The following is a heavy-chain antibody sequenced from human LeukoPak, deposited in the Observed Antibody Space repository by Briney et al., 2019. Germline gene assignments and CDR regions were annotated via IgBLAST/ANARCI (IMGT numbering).Heavy chain of an antibody. CDR3: AKVYGDPGAGYY. V-gene: IGHV3-23*01. D-gene: IGHD4-17*01. CDR2: ISGSGGST. Sequence: GGTLRLSCAASGFTFSSYGMSWVRQAPGKGLEWVSAISGSGGSTYYADSVKGRFTISRDNSKNTLYLQMNSLRAEDTAVYYCAKVYGDPGAGYYWGQGTLVTVSS. CDR1: GFTFSSYG. J-gene: IGHJ4*02.